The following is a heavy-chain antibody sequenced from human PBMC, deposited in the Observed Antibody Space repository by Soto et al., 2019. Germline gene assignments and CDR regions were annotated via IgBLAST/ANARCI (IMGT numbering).Heavy chain of an antibody. Sequence: GGSLRLSCSASGFTFSSYAMHWVRQAPGKGLEYVSAISSNGGSTYYADSVKGRFTISRDNSKNTLYLQMSSLRAEDTAVYYCVKGGCSSTSCYAKYSSSWPQEIYYFDYWGQGTLVTVSS. D-gene: IGHD2-2*01. CDR3: VKGGCSSTSCYAKYSSSWPQEIYYFDY. J-gene: IGHJ4*02. CDR1: GFTFSSYA. CDR2: ISSNGGST. V-gene: IGHV3-64D*08.